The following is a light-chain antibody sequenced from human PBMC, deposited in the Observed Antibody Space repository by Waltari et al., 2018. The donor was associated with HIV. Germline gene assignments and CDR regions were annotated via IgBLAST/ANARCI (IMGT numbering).Light chain of an antibody. CDR3: AAWDGSLNGRVV. Sequence: QSVLTQPPPASGTPGQRVTISCSGSSSNIGSTTVNWYQQLPGTAPKLLIYSNNQRPSGVPDRFSGSKSGTSASLAISGLQSEDEADYYCAAWDGSLNGRVVFGGGTKLTVL. V-gene: IGLV1-44*01. CDR2: SNN. J-gene: IGLJ2*01. CDR1: SSNIGSTT.